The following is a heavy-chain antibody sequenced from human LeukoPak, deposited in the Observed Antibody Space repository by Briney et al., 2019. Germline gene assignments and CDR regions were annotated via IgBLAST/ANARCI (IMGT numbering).Heavy chain of an antibody. V-gene: IGHV3-21*01. CDR3: ARDSGHCSSTSCYSLSGTRAYFDY. Sequence: GGSLRLSCAASGFTFSSYSMNWVRQAPGKGLEWVSSISSSSSYIYYADSVKGRFTISRDNAKNSLYLQMNSLRAEDTAVYYCARDSGHCSSTSCYSLSGTRAYFDYWGQGTLVTVSS. D-gene: IGHD2-2*01. J-gene: IGHJ4*02. CDR2: ISSSSSYI. CDR1: GFTFSSYS.